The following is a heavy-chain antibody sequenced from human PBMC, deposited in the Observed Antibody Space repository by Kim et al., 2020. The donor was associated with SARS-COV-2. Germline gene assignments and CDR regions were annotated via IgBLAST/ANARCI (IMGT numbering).Heavy chain of an antibody. D-gene: IGHD6-19*01. CDR1: GGSFSSTGYY. CDR2: AYFIGNT. V-gene: IGHV4-39*01. Sequence: SETLSLTCPASGGSFSSTGYYWGWIGHPPGKGLDGLGTAYFIGNTTSNRSSKSRVTKSLNSSKNKFSLKLGSVTAADTAAYYCARHQRYSSGWYVAFYYYYMDVGGKGTTVTVSS. J-gene: IGHJ6*03. CDR3: ARHQRYSSGWYVAFYYYYMDV.